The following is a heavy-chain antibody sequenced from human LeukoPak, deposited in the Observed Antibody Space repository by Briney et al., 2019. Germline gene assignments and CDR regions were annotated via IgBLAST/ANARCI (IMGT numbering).Heavy chain of an antibody. CDR1: GFTFSSYL. D-gene: IGHD2-21*01. Sequence: GGSLRLSCAASGFTFSSYLMSWVRQAPGKGLEWVANIKQDGSEKYYVDSVKGRFTISRDNAKNSLYLQMNSLRAEDTAVYYCAKDPYSTRAYNWFDPWGQGTLVTVSS. CDR3: AKDPYSTRAYNWFDP. CDR2: IKQDGSEK. V-gene: IGHV3-7*03. J-gene: IGHJ5*02.